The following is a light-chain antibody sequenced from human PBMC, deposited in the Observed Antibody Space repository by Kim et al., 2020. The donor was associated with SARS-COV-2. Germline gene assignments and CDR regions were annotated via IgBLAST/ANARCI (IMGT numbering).Light chain of an antibody. CDR2: AAS. Sequence: SLSPRERATLACKASQSVGNYLAWYQQKPGQAPRLLIYAASNRATGIPARFSGSGSGTAFTLTISSLEPEDFVLYYCHQRRDWPNTFGQGTKLEI. CDR1: QSVGNY. CDR3: HQRRDWPNT. J-gene: IGKJ2*01. V-gene: IGKV3-11*01.